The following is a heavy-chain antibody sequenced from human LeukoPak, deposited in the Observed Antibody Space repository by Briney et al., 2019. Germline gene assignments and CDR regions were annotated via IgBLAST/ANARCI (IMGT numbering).Heavy chain of an antibody. J-gene: IGHJ4*02. CDR2: ISSSGSTI. CDR1: GFTFSDYY. D-gene: IGHD3-10*01. V-gene: IGHV3-11*01. Sequence: GGSLRLSCAASGFTFSDYYMSWIRQAPGKGLEWVSYISSSGSTIYYADSVKGRFTIPRDNAKNSLYLQMNSLRAEDTAVYYCARDRRGGSGSYYNVGYWGQGTLVTVSS. CDR3: ARDRRGGSGSYYNVGY.